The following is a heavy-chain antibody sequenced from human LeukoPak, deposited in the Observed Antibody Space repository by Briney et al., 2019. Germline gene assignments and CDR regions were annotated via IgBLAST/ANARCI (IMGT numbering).Heavy chain of an antibody. Sequence: ASVTVSCKASGYTFTGYYMHWVRQAPGQGLEGMGWISAYNGNTNYAQKLQGRVTMTTDTSTSTAYMELRSLRSDDTAVYYCARDIGYCSSTSCYSWNYWGQGTLVTVSS. V-gene: IGHV1-18*04. CDR2: ISAYNGNT. CDR1: GYTFTGYY. D-gene: IGHD2-2*01. CDR3: ARDIGYCSSTSCYSWNY. J-gene: IGHJ4*02.